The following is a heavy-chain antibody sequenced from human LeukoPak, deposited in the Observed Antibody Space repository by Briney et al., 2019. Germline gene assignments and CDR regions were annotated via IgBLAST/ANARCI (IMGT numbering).Heavy chain of an antibody. Sequence: GGSLRLSCAASRFIFTNFAMAWVRQAPGKGLEWLSTITGSSGDTFYADSVRGRFTISRDNSKNTLDLQMNNLRPEDTAIYFCAKESEYGDHLDNWGQGTLVTVSS. D-gene: IGHD4-17*01. J-gene: IGHJ4*02. V-gene: IGHV3-23*01. CDR2: ITGSSGDT. CDR1: RFIFTNFA. CDR3: AKESEYGDHLDN.